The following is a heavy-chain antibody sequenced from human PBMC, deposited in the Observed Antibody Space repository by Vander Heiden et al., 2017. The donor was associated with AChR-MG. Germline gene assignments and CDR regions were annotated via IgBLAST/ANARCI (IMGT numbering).Heavy chain of an antibody. Sequence: QVTLRESGPALVKPTQTLTLTCTFPGLSLSTSGMCASWIRQPPGNALEWLALIDWDDYKYYSTSLKTRLTISKDTSKNQVVLTMTNMDPVDTATYYCARIRMDYVLGSYRYWGPETNYFDYWGQGTLVTVSS. CDR1: GLSLSTSGMC. CDR3: ARIRMDYVLGSYRYWGPETNYFDY. D-gene: IGHD3-16*02. V-gene: IGHV2-70*01. CDR2: IDWDDYK. J-gene: IGHJ4*02.